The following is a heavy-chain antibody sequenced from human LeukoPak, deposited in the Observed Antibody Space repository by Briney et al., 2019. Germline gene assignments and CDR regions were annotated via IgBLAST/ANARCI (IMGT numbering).Heavy chain of an antibody. D-gene: IGHD2-15*01. CDR1: GFAFSTYR. J-gene: IGHJ5*02. CDR3: ARHERRSNWFDP. Sequence: GGSLRLSCAVSGFAFSTYRMSWVRQAPGKGLEWVSSIGGSTTYIDYADSVKGRFTISRDNAHNSLYLQMNSLRAEDTAVYYCARHERRSNWFDPWGQGILVTVSS. CDR2: IGGSTTYI. V-gene: IGHV3-21*01.